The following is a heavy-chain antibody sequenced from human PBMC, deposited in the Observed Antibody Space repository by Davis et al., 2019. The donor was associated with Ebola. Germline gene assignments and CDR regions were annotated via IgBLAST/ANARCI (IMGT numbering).Heavy chain of an antibody. Sequence: PGGSLRLSCSVSGGSFSGYYWTWIRQPPGKGLEWIGEVDHSGRTNYNPSLKGRLTISRDTSKNQFSLKVTSVTAADTAVYYCVRGGGYGGYGMDVWGQGTTVTVSS. CDR1: GGSFSGYY. D-gene: IGHD4-23*01. V-gene: IGHV4-34*01. CDR2: VDHSGRT. J-gene: IGHJ6*02. CDR3: VRGGGYGGYGMDV.